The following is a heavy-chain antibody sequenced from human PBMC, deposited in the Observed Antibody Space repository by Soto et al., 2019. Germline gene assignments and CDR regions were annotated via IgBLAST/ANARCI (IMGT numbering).Heavy chain of an antibody. V-gene: IGHV3-33*01. J-gene: IGHJ6*02. CDR1: GFTFSSDG. D-gene: IGHD5-18*01. Sequence: QVQLVESGGGVVQPGRSLRLSCAASGFTFSSDGMHWVRQAPGKGLEWVAVIWYDGSNKYYADSVKGRFTISRDNSKNTLYLQMNSLRAEDTAVYYCARELEDTAMVNYYYYGMDVWGQGTTVTVSS. CDR2: IWYDGSNK. CDR3: ARELEDTAMVNYYYYGMDV.